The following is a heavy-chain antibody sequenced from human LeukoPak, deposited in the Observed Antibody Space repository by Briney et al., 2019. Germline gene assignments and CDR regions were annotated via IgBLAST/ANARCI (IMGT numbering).Heavy chain of an antibody. J-gene: IGHJ3*02. CDR2: ISRSGGHT. V-gene: IGHV3-64*01. CDR3: ARDRITMVRGATDAFDI. Sequence: GGSLRLSCAASGFTFSSYAIHWVRQAPGKGLEYVSAISRSGGHTYYANSVEGRSTISRDNSKNTLYLQMGSLRAEDTAVYYCARDRITMVRGATDAFDIWGQGTMVTVSS. CDR1: GFTFSSYA. D-gene: IGHD3-10*01.